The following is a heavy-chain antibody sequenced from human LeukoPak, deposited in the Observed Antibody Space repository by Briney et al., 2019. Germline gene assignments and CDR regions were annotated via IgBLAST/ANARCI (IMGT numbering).Heavy chain of an antibody. CDR3: ARDGGYDAFDI. CDR1: GYTFTAYY. Sequence: ASVKVSCKASGYTFTAYYIHWGRQAPGQGLEWVAWINPKSGDTNYAQNFQGRVTMTRDTSISTMYMQLSRLKSDDTAVYYCARDGGYDAFDIWGQGSMVTVSS. J-gene: IGHJ3*02. V-gene: IGHV1-2*02. CDR2: INPKSGDT. D-gene: IGHD3-22*01.